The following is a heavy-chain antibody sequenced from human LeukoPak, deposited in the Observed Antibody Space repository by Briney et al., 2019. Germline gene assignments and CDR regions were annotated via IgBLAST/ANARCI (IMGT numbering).Heavy chain of an antibody. J-gene: IGHJ4*02. Sequence: SETLSLTCTVSGGSISSYYWSWIRQPPGKGLEWIGYIYYSGSTNYNPSLKSRVTISVDTSKNQFSLKLSSVTAADTAVYYCARGAPSLPFDYWGQGTLVTVS. CDR1: GGSISSYY. CDR2: IYYSGST. V-gene: IGHV4-59*01. CDR3: ARGAPSLPFDY. D-gene: IGHD3-10*01.